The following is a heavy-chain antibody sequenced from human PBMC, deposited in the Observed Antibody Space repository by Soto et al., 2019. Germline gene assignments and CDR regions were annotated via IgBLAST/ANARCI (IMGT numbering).Heavy chain of an antibody. V-gene: IGHV1-69*13. CDR3: ARALRGRWIKLNYSYGMDV. D-gene: IGHD2-2*03. CDR1: GGTFSSYA. Sequence: SVKVSCKASGGTFSSYAISWVRQAPGQGLEWMGGIIPIFGTANYAQKFQGRVTITADESTSTAYMELSSLRSEDTAVYYCARALRGRWIKLNYSYGMDVRDPGTTVTLFS. CDR2: IIPIFGTA. J-gene: IGHJ6*02.